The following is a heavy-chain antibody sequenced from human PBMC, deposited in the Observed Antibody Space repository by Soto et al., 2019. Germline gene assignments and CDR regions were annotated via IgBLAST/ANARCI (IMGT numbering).Heavy chain of an antibody. J-gene: IGHJ6*02. Sequence: GESLKISCKGSGYSFTSYWIGWVRQMPGKGLEWMGIIYPGDSDTSYSPSYQGQVTISADKSISTAYLQWSSLKASDTAMYYCARLFGVSSGRYGQYYYGMDVWGQGTTVTVSS. CDR1: GYSFTSYW. D-gene: IGHD1-26*01. V-gene: IGHV5-51*01. CDR2: IYPGDSDT. CDR3: ARLFGVSSGRYGQYYYGMDV.